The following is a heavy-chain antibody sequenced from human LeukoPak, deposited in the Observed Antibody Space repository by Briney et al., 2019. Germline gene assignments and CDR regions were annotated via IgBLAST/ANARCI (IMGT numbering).Heavy chain of an antibody. V-gene: IGHV1-69*06. CDR3: ATPIAYCGGDCYNRLDY. CDR2: IIPIFGTA. CDR1: GGTFSSYA. J-gene: IGHJ4*02. Sequence: ASVNVSCTASGGTFSSYAISWVRQAPGQGLEWMGGIIPIFGTANYAQKFQGRVTITADKSTSTAYMELSSMRSEDTAVYCCATPIAYCGGDCYNRLDYWGQGTLVTVSS. D-gene: IGHD2-21*02.